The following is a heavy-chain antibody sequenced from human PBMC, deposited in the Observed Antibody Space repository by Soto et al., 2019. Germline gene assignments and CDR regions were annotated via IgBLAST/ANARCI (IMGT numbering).Heavy chain of an antibody. CDR1: GFTFSSYW. CDR3: ARDWKVVPGAGHYYYDVDV. D-gene: IGHD2-2*01. CDR2: IKQDGGEK. J-gene: IGHJ6*02. V-gene: IGHV3-7*04. Sequence: EVQLVESGGGLVQPGGSLRLSCAASGFTFSSYWMTWVRQAPGKGLEWVANIKQDGGEKYYVDSVKGRFTISRDNAKKSLYLRMNSLRAEDTAVYYCARDWKVVPGAGHYYYDVDVWGQGTTVTVSS.